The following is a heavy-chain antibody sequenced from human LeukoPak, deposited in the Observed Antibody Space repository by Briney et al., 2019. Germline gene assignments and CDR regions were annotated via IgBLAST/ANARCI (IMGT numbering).Heavy chain of an antibody. D-gene: IGHD6-19*01. CDR3: ARSEPYSSGWYGDY. Sequence: GGSLQISCEGSGYRFTSYWIGWVRQVPGKGLGWMGIIYPGDSDTRYSPSFQGQVTISADKSISTAYLQWSSLKASDTAMYYCARSEPYSSGWYGDYWGQGTLVTVSS. CDR1: GYRFTSYW. J-gene: IGHJ4*02. CDR2: IYPGDSDT. V-gene: IGHV5-51*01.